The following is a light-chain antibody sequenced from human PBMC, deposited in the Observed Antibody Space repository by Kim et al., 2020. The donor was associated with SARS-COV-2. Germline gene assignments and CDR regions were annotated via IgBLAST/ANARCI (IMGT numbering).Light chain of an antibody. Sequence: GPRVTIFCSGSSSNIGTNTVTWYQQLPGPAPKLLIYTNNQRPSGVPDRFSGSKSGTSASLAVSGLQPEDEADYYCAAWDDNLTGWVFGGGTKLTVL. J-gene: IGLJ3*02. V-gene: IGLV1-44*01. CDR1: SSNIGTNT. CDR2: TNN. CDR3: AAWDDNLTGWV.